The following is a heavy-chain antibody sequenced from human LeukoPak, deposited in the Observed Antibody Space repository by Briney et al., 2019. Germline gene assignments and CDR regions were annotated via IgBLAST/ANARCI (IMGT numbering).Heavy chain of an antibody. V-gene: IGHV3-74*01. CDR3: ARVYGGNAAFDH. CDR2: INTDGSGT. Sequence: GGSLRLSCAASGFTFSSYWMHWVRQAPGKGLVWVSRINTDGSGTTYADSVKGRFTVSRDNAQNTLFLQMNSLRAEDTAVYFCARVYGGNAAFDHWGQGTLVTVSS. D-gene: IGHD4-23*01. CDR1: GFTFSSYW. J-gene: IGHJ4*02.